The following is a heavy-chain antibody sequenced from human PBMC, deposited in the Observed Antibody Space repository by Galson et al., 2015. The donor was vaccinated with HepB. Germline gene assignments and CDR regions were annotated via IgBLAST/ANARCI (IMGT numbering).Heavy chain of an antibody. J-gene: IGHJ4*02. D-gene: IGHD3-22*01. CDR1: GFTFSSYG. CDR2: ISYDGSNK. Sequence: SLRLSRASSGFTFSSYGMPWGRQAPGQGVEWGAGISYDGSNKYYADSVKGRFTISRDNSKNTLYLQMNSLRAEDTAVYYCAKLDSSGYFDYWGQGTLVTVSS. V-gene: IGHV3-30*18. CDR3: AKLDSSGYFDY.